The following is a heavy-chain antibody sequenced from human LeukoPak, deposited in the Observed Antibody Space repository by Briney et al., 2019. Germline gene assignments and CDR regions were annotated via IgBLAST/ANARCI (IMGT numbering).Heavy chain of an antibody. J-gene: IGHJ3*02. V-gene: IGHV4-30-2*01. CDR1: GGSISSGGYS. D-gene: IGHD2-15*01. CDR3: ARGRVVAADGGAFDI. CDR2: IYHSGNT. Sequence: TPSETLSLTCAVSGGSISSGGYSWSWIRQPPGKGLEWIGYIYHSGNTYYNPSLKSRVSISVDRSKNQFSLKLSSVTAADTAVYYCARGRVVAADGGAFDIWGRGTMVTVSS.